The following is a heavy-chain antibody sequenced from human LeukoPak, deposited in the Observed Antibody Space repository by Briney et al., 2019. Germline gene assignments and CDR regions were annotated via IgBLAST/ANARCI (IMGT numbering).Heavy chain of an antibody. Sequence: GGSLRLSCAASGFTFSGSAMHWVRQASGKGLEWVGRVRSKANSYATAYAASVKGRFTISRDDSKNTAYLQMNSLKTEDTAVYYCTSIVGANRLIDYWGQGTLVTVSS. D-gene: IGHD1-26*01. CDR3: TSIVGANRLIDY. J-gene: IGHJ4*02. CDR2: VRSKANSYAT. V-gene: IGHV3-73*01. CDR1: GFTFSGSA.